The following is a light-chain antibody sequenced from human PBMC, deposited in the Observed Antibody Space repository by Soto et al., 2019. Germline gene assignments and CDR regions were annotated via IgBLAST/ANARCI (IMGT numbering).Light chain of an antibody. CDR3: AAWDVSLNCLV. Sequence: QSALTQPPSASATPGQSVTISCSGSSFNIGTNSVNWYQHFPGAAPLLLIFGNTQRPSGVPDRFSGSKTGTSASLAISGLLSGDEADYYCAAWDVSLNCLVFGGGTKLTVL. V-gene: IGLV1-44*01. CDR2: GNT. J-gene: IGLJ2*01. CDR1: SFNIGTNS.